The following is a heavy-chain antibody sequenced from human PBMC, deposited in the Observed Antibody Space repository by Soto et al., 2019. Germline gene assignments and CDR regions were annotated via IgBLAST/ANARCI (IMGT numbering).Heavy chain of an antibody. CDR2: IYWDDDM. D-gene: IGHD1-26*01. CDR3: AHEAGGAYYFDY. Sequence: QITLKESGPTLVNPTQTLTLTCTFSGFSLSTSEVGVGWIRQPPGKALEWLALIYWDDDMRYSPSPKSRLTITKDTSKNQVVLTMANMDPVDTATYYGAHEAGGAYYFDYWGQGTLVTVSS. V-gene: IGHV2-5*02. J-gene: IGHJ4*02. CDR1: GFSLSTSEVG.